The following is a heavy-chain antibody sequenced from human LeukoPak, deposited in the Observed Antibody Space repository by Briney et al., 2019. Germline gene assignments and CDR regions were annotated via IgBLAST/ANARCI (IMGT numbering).Heavy chain of an antibody. J-gene: IGHJ4*02. Sequence: GGSLRLSCAASGFTFGDYYMSWIRQAPGKGLEWVSYISSSGTTIYYADSVKGRFTISRDNAKNSLYLQMNSLRAEDTAVYYCARGRLSGYCSGGSCYSDYWGQGTLVTVSS. CDR2: ISSSGTTI. D-gene: IGHD2-15*01. CDR3: ARGRLSGYCSGGSCYSDY. V-gene: IGHV3-11*04. CDR1: GFTFGDYY.